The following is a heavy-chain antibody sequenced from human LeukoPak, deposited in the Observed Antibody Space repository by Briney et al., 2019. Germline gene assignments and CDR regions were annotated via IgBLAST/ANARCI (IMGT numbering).Heavy chain of an antibody. V-gene: IGHV4-39*06. CDR3: SRAASYGPGNYILPFDI. CDR2: IYYSGST. Sequence: PSKTLSPTCTVSGGSISSSSYYLAWIRQPPGKGLEWIGNIYYSGSTYYNPSLKSRVTISVDTSKNQFPLELTSVTAADTAVYYCSRAASYGPGNYILPFDIWGRGTMVTVSS. J-gene: IGHJ3*02. D-gene: IGHD3-10*01. CDR1: GGSISSSSYY.